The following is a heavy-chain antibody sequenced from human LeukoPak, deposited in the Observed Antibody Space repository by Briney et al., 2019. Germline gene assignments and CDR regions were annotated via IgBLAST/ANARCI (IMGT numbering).Heavy chain of an antibody. V-gene: IGHV3-21*04. CDR1: GFTFSTYN. Sequence: GGSLRLSCAASGFTFSTYNVNWVRQAPGKGLEWVSSISGSSSYIYYADSVKGRFSISRDNAKNSLYLQMNSLRAEDTALYYCARAPGVRYYYYMDVWGKGTTVTVSS. CDR2: ISGSSSYI. J-gene: IGHJ6*03. CDR3: ARAPGVRYYYYMDV. D-gene: IGHD2-8*01.